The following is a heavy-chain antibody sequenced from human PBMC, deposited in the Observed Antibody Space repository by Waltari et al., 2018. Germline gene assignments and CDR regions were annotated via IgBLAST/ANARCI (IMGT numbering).Heavy chain of an antibody. J-gene: IGHJ4*02. CDR1: GYSISSGFS. V-gene: IGHV4-38-2*01. D-gene: IGHD6-6*01. Sequence: QVQLQESGPGLVKPSETLSLTCAVSGYSISSGFSWGWIRQPPGKGLEWIGRIHHSGSTNYNPSLQSRITMSVDTSKNQFSLKLSSVTAADTAVYSCARFSSSRGFDNWGQGTLVTVSS. CDR3: ARFSSSRGFDN. CDR2: IHHSGST.